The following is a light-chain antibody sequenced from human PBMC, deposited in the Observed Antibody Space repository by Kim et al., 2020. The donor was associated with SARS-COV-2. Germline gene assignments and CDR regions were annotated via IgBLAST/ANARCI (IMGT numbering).Light chain of an antibody. V-gene: IGKV3-15*01. J-gene: IGKJ2*01. CDR2: GAS. CDR3: QQYNNWPGT. CDR1: QSVSSN. Sequence: VSPGEGATRPCRASQSVSSNLAWYQQEPGQAPRLLIYGASTRATGIPARFSGSGSGTEFTLTIGSLQSEDFAVYYCQQYNNWPGTFGQGTKLEI.